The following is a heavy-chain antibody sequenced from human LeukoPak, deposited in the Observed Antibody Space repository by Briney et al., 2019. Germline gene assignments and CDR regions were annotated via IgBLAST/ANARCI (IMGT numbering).Heavy chain of an antibody. Sequence: GGSLRLSCAASGFTFSSYAMSWVRQAPGKGLEWVAVISYDGSNKYYADSVKGRFTISRDNAKNSLYLQMNSLRAEDTSVYYCATWAGPAADFSGPFDDWGQGTLVTVSS. V-gene: IGHV3-30*03. CDR2: ISYDGSNK. D-gene: IGHD6-13*01. J-gene: IGHJ5*02. CDR1: GFTFSSYA. CDR3: ATWAGPAADFSGPFDD.